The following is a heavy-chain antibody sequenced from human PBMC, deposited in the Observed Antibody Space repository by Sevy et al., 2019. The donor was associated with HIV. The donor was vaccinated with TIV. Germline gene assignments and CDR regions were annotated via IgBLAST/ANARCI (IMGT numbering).Heavy chain of an antibody. CDR2: IYYDGST. CDR3: ASGYCGGGSCYASIY. V-gene: IGHV4-61*01. CDR1: GASVSSGRYY. J-gene: IGHJ4*02. Sequence: SETLSLTCTVSGASVSSGRYYWSWIRQPPGKGLEWIGYIYYDGSTNYNPSLKSRVTTSVDMSKIQFSLKLTSVTAADTAVYYCASGYCGGGSCYASIYWGQGTLVTVSS. D-gene: IGHD2-15*01.